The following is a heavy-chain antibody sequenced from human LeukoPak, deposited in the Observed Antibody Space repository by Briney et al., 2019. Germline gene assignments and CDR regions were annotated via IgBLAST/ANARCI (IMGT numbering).Heavy chain of an antibody. CDR1: GFSFRNYW. CDR2: IKDDGRDK. J-gene: IGHJ5*02. Sequence: GGSLRLSCVASGFSFRNYWISWVRQAPGKGLERVANIKDDGRDKYYVDSVKGRFTISRDNAKNSLSLQMNSLRAEDTAVYYCARDTGGGFDPWGQGTLVTVSS. V-gene: IGHV3-7*01. D-gene: IGHD1-1*01. CDR3: ARDTGGGFDP.